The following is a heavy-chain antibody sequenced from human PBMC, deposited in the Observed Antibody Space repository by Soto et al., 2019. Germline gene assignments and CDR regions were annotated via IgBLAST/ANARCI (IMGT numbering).Heavy chain of an antibody. J-gene: IGHJ5*02. CDR2: INSGSGFT. CDR1: GYVFTAYS. Sequence: GASVKVSCKASGYVFTAYSIHWLRQAPGQGLEWLGVINSGSGFTTYAQNFQGRVTMTRDTSTSTVYVGLSSLRSEDTAVYYCARNIRSTYYDFWSGSINWFDPWGQGTLVTVSS. D-gene: IGHD3-3*01. V-gene: IGHV1-46*01. CDR3: ARNIRSTYYDFWSGSINWFDP.